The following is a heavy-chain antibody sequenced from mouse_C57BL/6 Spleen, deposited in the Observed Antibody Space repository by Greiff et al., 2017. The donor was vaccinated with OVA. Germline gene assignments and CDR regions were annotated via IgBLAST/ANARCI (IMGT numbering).Heavy chain of an antibody. CDR3: TRSGYYGFGDFAY. CDR1: GYTFTDYE. J-gene: IGHJ2*01. CDR2: IDPETGGT. V-gene: IGHV1-15*01. D-gene: IGHD1-2*01. Sequence: VQLQQSGAELVRPGASVTLSCKASGYTFTDYEMHWVKQTPVHGLEWIGAIDPETGGTAYNQKFKGKAILTADKSSSTAYMELRSLTSEDSAVYYCTRSGYYGFGDFAYWGQGTTLTVSS.